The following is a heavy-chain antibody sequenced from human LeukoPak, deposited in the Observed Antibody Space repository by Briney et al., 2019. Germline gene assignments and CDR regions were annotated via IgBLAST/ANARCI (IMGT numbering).Heavy chain of an antibody. CDR2: MNPNSGNT. CDR1: GYTFTSYD. D-gene: IGHD4-17*01. Sequence: ASVKVSCKASGYTFTSYDINWVRQATGQGLEWMGWMNPNSGNTGYAQKFQGRVTMTRNTSISTAYMELSSLRSEHTAVYYCSRIPNDYGDYEQGFDHWGQGTLVTVSS. J-gene: IGHJ4*02. CDR3: SRIPNDYGDYEQGFDH. V-gene: IGHV1-8*01.